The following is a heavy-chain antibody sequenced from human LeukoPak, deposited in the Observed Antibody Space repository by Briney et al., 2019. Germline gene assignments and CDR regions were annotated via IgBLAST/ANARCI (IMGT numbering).Heavy chain of an antibody. V-gene: IGHV3-33*01. CDR1: GFTFSSYG. CDR3: ARMTTVITPDGTDV. CDR2: IWYDGSNK. J-gene: IGHJ6*02. Sequence: GGSLRLSCAASGFTFSSYGMHWVRQAPGKGLEWVAVIWYDGSNKYYADSVKGRFTISRDNSKNTLYLQMNSLRAEDTAVYYCARMTTVITPDGTDVWGQGTTVTVSS. D-gene: IGHD4-4*01.